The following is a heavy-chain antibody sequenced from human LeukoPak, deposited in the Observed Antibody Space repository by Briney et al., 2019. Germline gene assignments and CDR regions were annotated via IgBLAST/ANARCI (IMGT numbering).Heavy chain of an antibody. V-gene: IGHV3-23*01. D-gene: IGHD6-19*01. CDR2: TCGSGGST. CDR1: RFTFNSYA. CDR3: AKEPHSSGWYPDY. J-gene: IGHJ4*02. Sequence: GGSLSLSCAASRFTFNSYAMSWLGQAPGKGLEWVLATCGSGGSTYYADSVKGRYTISRDNSKNTLYLQMTSARAEDTAVYYCAKEPHSSGWYPDYWGQGTLVTVSS.